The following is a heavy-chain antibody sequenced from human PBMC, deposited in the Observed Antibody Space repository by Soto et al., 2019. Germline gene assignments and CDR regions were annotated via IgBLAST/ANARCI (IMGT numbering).Heavy chain of an antibody. CDR3: ARESGDWPLNWFDP. J-gene: IGHJ5*02. CDR1: GFNFSNHW. V-gene: IGHV3-74*01. D-gene: IGHD2-21*02. Sequence: GGSLRLSCAASGFNFSNHWMHWVRQRPAEGLVWVSRITSDGKSKAYAESVKGRFAISRDNAKNTLYLQMNGLTAEDTAVYYCARESGDWPLNWFDPWGQGTLVTV. CDR2: ITSDGKSK.